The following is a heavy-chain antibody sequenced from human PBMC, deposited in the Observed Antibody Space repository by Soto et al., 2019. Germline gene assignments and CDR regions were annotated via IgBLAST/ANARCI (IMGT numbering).Heavy chain of an antibody. CDR3: ARESGDWPLNWFDP. J-gene: IGHJ5*02. CDR1: GFNFSNHW. V-gene: IGHV3-74*01. D-gene: IGHD2-21*02. Sequence: GGSLRLSCAASGFNFSNHWMHWVRQRPAEGLVWVSRITSDGKSKAYAESVKGRFAISRDNAKNTLYLQMNGLTAEDTAVYYCARESGDWPLNWFDPWGQGTLVTV. CDR2: ITSDGKSK.